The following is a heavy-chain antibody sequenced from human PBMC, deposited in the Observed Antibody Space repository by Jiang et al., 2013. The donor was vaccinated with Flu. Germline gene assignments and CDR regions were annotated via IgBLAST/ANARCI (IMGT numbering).Heavy chain of an antibody. D-gene: IGHD3-22*01. CDR2: IYYSGST. CDR1: GGSISSYY. Sequence: ETLSLTCTVSGGSISSYYWSWIRQPPGKGLEWIGYIYYSGSTNYNPSLKSRVTISVDTSKNQFSLKLSSVTAADTAVYYCARGYYDSSGYYPYYYYGMDVWGQGTTVTVSS. V-gene: IGHV4-59*01. CDR3: ARGYYDSSGYYPYYYYGMDV. J-gene: IGHJ6*02.